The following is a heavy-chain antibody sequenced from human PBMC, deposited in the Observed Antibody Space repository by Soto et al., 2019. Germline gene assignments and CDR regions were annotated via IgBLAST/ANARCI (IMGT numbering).Heavy chain of an antibody. CDR1: GYTSSDFG. J-gene: IGHJ5*01. CDR3: VRDQKYFRVNGNWFDS. CDR2: VSGNNGAS. D-gene: IGHD2-2*01. V-gene: IGHV1-18*04. Sequence: ASVKVSCKASGYTSSDFGISWVRQAPGQGLEWMGWVSGNNGASNPAPKVQGRITMTLDTSTGVSYMALRSLRSDDTAVYYCVRDQKYFRVNGNWFDSWGQGTLVTVSS.